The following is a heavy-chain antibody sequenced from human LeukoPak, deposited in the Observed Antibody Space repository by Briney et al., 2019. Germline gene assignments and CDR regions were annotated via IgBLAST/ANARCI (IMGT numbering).Heavy chain of an antibody. CDR2: INRRCNYI. CDR3: ARDQRFGHFDS. J-gene: IGHJ4*02. Sequence: GGSLRLSCAASGFTFNVYNMNWVRQAPGKGLEWVSSINRRCNYIYYADSVKGRFTISRDNANNSLYLQMNSLRAEDTAVYYCARDQRFGHFDSWGQGTLVTVSS. D-gene: IGHD3-10*01. V-gene: IGHV3-21*01. CDR1: GFTFNVYN.